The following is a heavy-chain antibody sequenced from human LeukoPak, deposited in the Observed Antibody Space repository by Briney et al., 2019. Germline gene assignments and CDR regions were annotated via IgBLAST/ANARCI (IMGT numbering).Heavy chain of an antibody. Sequence: GGSLRLSCTASGFTFSTYDMPWVRQATGKGLEWVSAIGVTGKTYYLDSVKGRFTISRENAKNSFYLQMNSLRAGDTAVYYCARDLGTGTAYTNRFDLWGQGTLVTVSS. J-gene: IGHJ5*02. CDR1: GFTFSTYD. CDR2: IGVTGKT. D-gene: IGHD2/OR15-2a*01. V-gene: IGHV3-13*01. CDR3: ARDLGTGTAYTNRFDL.